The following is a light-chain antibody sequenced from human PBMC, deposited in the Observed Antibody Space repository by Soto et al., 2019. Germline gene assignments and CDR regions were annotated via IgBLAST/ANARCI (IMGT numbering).Light chain of an antibody. CDR1: SSDVGSYNL. J-gene: IGLJ3*02. V-gene: IGLV2-23*03. CDR3: CSYAYSRTFWV. CDR2: EGS. Sequence: QSALTQPASVSGSPGQSITISCTGTSSDVGSYNLVSWYQQHPGKAPKLMIYEGSKRPSGVSNRFSGSKSGNTASLTISGLQAEDEADYYCCSYAYSRTFWVFGGGTKLTVL.